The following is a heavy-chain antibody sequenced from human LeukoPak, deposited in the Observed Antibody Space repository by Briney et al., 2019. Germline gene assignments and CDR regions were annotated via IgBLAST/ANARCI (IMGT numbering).Heavy chain of an antibody. CDR2: IYPGDSDT. CDR1: GYSFTSYW. J-gene: IGHJ3*02. Sequence: GESLKISCKGSGYSFTSYWIGWVRQMPGKGLEWMGIIYPGDSDTRYSPSFQGQVTISADKSISTAYLQWSSLKASDTAMYYCARGWFGELLPNAFDIWGQGTMVTVSS. V-gene: IGHV5-51*01. CDR3: ARGWFGELLPNAFDI. D-gene: IGHD3-10*01.